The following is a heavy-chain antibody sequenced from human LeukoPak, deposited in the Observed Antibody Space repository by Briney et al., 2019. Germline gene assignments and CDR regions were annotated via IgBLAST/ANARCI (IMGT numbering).Heavy chain of an antibody. J-gene: IGHJ3*02. CDR1: GGSISSYY. Sequence: SETLSLTCTVSGGSISSYYWSWIRQPPGKGLEWIGYIYYSGSTNYNPSLKSRVTISVDTSKNQFSLKLSSVTAADTAVYYCARGDVLRYSYGAFDIWGQGTMVTVSS. V-gene: IGHV4-59*01. CDR2: IYYSGST. D-gene: IGHD3-9*01. CDR3: ARGDVLRYSYGAFDI.